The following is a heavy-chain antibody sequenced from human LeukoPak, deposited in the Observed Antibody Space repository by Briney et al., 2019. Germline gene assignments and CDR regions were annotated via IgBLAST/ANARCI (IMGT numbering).Heavy chain of an antibody. CDR2: ISYDGSHK. J-gene: IGHJ4*02. V-gene: IGHV3-30*04. Sequence: GGSLRLSCAASGFTFSTFAMQWVRQAPGKGLEWVAVISYDGSHKYSADSVKGRFTISRDNSKNTLYLQMNSLRPEDTAVYYCARSYSSSWHYFDSWGQGTLVTVSS. CDR3: ARSYSSSWHYFDS. D-gene: IGHD6-13*01. CDR1: GFTFSTFA.